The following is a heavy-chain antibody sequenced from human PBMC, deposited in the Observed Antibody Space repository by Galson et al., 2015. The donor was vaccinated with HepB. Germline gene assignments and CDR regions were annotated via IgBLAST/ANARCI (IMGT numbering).Heavy chain of an antibody. CDR3: ARNWGGYYYGSGTRFDY. D-gene: IGHD3-10*01. CDR1: GSTFTSYD. Sequence: SVTVSCKASGSTFTSYDINWVRQATGQGLEWMGWMNPNSGNTGYAQKFQGRVTMTRNTSISTAYMELSSLRSEDTAVYYCARNWGGYYYGSGTRFDYWGQGTLVTVSS. CDR2: MNPNSGNT. J-gene: IGHJ4*02. V-gene: IGHV1-8*01.